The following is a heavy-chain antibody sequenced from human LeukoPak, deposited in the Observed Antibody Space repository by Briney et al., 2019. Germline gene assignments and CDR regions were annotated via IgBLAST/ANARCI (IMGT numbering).Heavy chain of an antibody. CDR3: ARGGNYVSGSYNY. CDR2: MNSDGSIT. V-gene: IGHV3-74*01. J-gene: IGHJ4*02. Sequence: SGGSLRLSCAVSGVTLSDDGMSWVRQAPGKGLVVVSQMNSDGSITRYADSVKGRFTISRDNAKNTLYLQMHSLGAEETAGYYCARGGNYVSGSYNYWGQGTLVTVSS. CDR1: GVTLSDDG. D-gene: IGHD3-10*01.